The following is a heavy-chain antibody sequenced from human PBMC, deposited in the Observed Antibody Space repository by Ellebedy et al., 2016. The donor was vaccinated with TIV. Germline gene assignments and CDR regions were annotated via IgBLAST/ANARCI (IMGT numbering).Heavy chain of an antibody. CDR1: GFPFNIFA. CDR3: ARDVPEPGQGGWPPGYFFDL. D-gene: IGHD6-19*01. V-gene: IGHV3-30-3*01. CDR2: IMYDGTNR. J-gene: IGHJ4*02. Sequence: GESLKISCTASGFPFNIFAMHWVRLTPDKGLEWLGVIMYDGTNRWYVDSLEGRFTISRDNAKNTVYLQMNSLRPEDTAMYYCARDVPEPGQGGWPPGYFFDLWGQGTLVTVSS.